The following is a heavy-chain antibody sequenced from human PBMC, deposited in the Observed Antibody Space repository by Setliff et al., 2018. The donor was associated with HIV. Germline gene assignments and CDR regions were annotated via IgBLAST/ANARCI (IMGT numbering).Heavy chain of an antibody. Sequence: SETLSLTCAVYGESLSPYYWSWIRQPPGKGLEWIGEINHSGSNNYNPSLKSRVTLSVDTSKNQFSLTLTSVTAADTAVYYCARDTMFRGVPGWFDPWGQGTLVTVSS. V-gene: IGHV4-34*01. CDR1: GESLSPYY. D-gene: IGHD3-10*01. J-gene: IGHJ5*02. CDR3: ARDTMFRGVPGWFDP. CDR2: INHSGSN.